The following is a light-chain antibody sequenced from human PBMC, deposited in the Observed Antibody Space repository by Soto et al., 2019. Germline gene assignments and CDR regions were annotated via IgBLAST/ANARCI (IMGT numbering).Light chain of an antibody. CDR2: DAS. Sequence: EIVLTQSPATLSLSPGERATLSCRASQSVSSYLAWYQQKPGQAPRLLIYDASNRATGIPARFSGSGSGTDFTLTIRSLEPEDFAVYYCQQRSNWPPFTLGPGTKVDIK. V-gene: IGKV3-11*01. CDR3: QQRSNWPPFT. J-gene: IGKJ3*01. CDR1: QSVSSY.